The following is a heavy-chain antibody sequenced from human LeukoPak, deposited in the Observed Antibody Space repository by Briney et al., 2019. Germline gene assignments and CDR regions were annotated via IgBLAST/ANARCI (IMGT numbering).Heavy chain of an antibody. D-gene: IGHD2-2*02. CDR1: GGTFSSYG. V-gene: IGHV1-18*01. Sequence: GASVKVSCKASGGTFSSYGISWVRQAPGQGLEWMGWISAYNGNTNLAQKFQGRVTMTTHTSTSTAYMELRSLRSDDTAVYYCARLYCSTTTCYNFWFDHWGQGTLVTVSS. CDR3: ARLYCSTTTCYNFWFDH. CDR2: ISAYNGNT. J-gene: IGHJ5*02.